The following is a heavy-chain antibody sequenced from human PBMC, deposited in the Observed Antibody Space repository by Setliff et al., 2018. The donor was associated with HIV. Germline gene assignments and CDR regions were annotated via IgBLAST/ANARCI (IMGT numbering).Heavy chain of an antibody. CDR3: AREGKTALVTKYSDY. Sequence: NPSETLSLTCTVSSGSISSGTYYWSWIRQYPGKGLEWIGYIDYSGSAFYNPSLKSRITISRDTSKNQFSLKMNSVTAADTAVYYCAREGKTALVTKYSDYWGHGKLVTVSS. CDR1: SGSISSGTYY. CDR2: IDYSGSA. V-gene: IGHV4-31*03. J-gene: IGHJ4*01. D-gene: IGHD5-18*01.